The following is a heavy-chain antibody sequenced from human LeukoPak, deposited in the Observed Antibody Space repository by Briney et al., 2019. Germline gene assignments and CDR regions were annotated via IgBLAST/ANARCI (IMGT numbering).Heavy chain of an antibody. V-gene: IGHV1-3*01. CDR2: INAGNGNT. CDR1: GYTFTSYA. CDR3: ARSAGYSSGWYIGWFDP. D-gene: IGHD6-19*01. Sequence: ASVKVSCKASGYTFTSYAMHWVRQAPGRRLEWMGWINAGNGNTKYSQKFQGRVTITRDTSASTAYMELSSLRSEDTAVYYCARSAGYSSGWYIGWFDPWGQGTLVTVSS. J-gene: IGHJ5*02.